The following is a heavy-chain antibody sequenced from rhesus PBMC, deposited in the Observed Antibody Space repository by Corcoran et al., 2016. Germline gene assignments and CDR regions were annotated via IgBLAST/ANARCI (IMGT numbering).Heavy chain of an antibody. Sequence: EVQVVESGGGLVQPGGSLGLSCAASGLPFTPYGLPWVRQAPGKGLECVAVISSDGSKKYYADSVEDRFTISRDNSKNMVYLQMNNLKLEDMAVYYCTRFDFWGQGVLVPVSS. CDR3: TRFDF. CDR2: ISSDGSKK. V-gene: IGHV3-54*02. J-gene: IGHJ4*01. CDR1: GLPFTPYG.